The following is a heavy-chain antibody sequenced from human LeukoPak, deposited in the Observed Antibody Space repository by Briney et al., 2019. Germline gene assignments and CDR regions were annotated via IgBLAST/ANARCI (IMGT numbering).Heavy chain of an antibody. Sequence: GGSLRLSCAAFRFTFSDYAMSWVRQAPGKRLEWVSTTGGGPDDIYYADAVKGRFTISRDNSKDTLYLQMNSLKAEDTAVDYCAKDAFSYNRVYDALDIWGQGTMVTVSS. V-gene: IGHV3-23*01. CDR2: TGGGPDDI. D-gene: IGHD5/OR15-5a*01. J-gene: IGHJ3*02. CDR3: AKDAFSYNRVYDALDI. CDR1: RFTFSDYA.